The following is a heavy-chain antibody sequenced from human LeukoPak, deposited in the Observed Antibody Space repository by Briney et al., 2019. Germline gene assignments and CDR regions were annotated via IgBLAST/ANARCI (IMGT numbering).Heavy chain of an antibody. CDR2: INPSGGTT. CDR1: GYTFAKFY. D-gene: IGHD3-16*01. Sequence: ASVKVSCKASGYTFAKFYIHWVRPAAGQGLEWMGIINPSGGTTSYAQKFQGRVSMTRDTSTSTVYMELSSLRSEDTAVYYCARDNRGERTPGWGYGGFDIWGQGTMVSVSS. CDR3: ARDNRGERTPGWGYGGFDI. V-gene: IGHV1-46*01. J-gene: IGHJ3*02.